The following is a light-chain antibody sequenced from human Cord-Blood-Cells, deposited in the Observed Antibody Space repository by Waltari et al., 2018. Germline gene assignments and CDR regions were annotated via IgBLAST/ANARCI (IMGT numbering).Light chain of an antibody. CDR1: SPNMGSRNH. V-gene: IGLV1-40*01. Sequence: SVLTQPPSVSGAPGQRVSISCTGSSPNMGSRNHVPWYQQHPGTAPKLLIYGNSNRPSGVPDRFSGSKSGTSASLAISGLQAEDEADYYCQAYDSSLSGWVFGGGTKLTVL. CDR2: GNS. J-gene: IGLJ3*02. CDR3: QAYDSSLSGWV.